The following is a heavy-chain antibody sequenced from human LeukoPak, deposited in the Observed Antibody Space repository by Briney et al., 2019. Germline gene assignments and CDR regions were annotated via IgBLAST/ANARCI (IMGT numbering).Heavy chain of an antibody. D-gene: IGHD3-10*01. CDR1: GFTFSSYS. CDR2: ISSSSSYI. CDR3: ARSYGSGSYSIDY. J-gene: IGHJ4*02. Sequence: GGSLRLSCAASGFTFSSYSMNWVRQAPGKGLEWVSSISSSSSYIYYADSVKGRFTISRDYAKNSLYLQMNSLRAEDTAVYYCARSYGSGSYSIDYWGQGTLVTVSS. V-gene: IGHV3-21*01.